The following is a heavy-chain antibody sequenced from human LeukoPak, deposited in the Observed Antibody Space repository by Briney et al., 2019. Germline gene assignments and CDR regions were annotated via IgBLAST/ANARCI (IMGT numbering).Heavy chain of an antibody. Sequence: GGSLRLSCAASGFTFSSYAMSWVRQAPGKGLEWVSSISGSGGSTYYADSVKGRFTISRDNSKNTLYVQMNSLRAEDTAVYSCAKGLQWELPFDYWGQGTWSPSPQ. CDR2: ISGSGGST. D-gene: IGHD1-26*01. J-gene: IGHJ4*02. CDR1: GFTFSSYA. CDR3: AKGLQWELPFDY. V-gene: IGHV3-23*01.